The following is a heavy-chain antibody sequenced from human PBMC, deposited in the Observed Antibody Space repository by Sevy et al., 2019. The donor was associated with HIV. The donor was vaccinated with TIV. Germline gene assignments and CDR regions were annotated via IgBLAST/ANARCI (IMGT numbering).Heavy chain of an antibody. CDR1: RFSFSSYG. CDR2: IWYDGSNK. V-gene: IGHV3-33*01. D-gene: IGHD3-10*01. CDR3: ARDPSGSYYNSYYFDY. J-gene: IGHJ4*02. Sequence: GGSLRLSCAASRFSFSSYGMHWVRQAPGKGLEWVAVIWYDGSNKYYADSVKGRFTVSRDNSKNTLYLQMNSLRAEDTAVYYCARDPSGSYYNSYYFDYWGQGTLLTVSS.